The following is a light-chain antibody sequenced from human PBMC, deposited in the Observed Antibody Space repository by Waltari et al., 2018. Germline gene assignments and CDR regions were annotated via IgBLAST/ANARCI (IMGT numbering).Light chain of an antibody. Sequence: EIVMTQSPATLSVSPGDRATLSCRASQTISSNLAWYQQRPGQAPRLLIYGASNRATGIPARFSGTGSGTEFTLTISSLQSEDFAVYYCQQYNNWPPLFTFGPGIKVDMK. J-gene: IGKJ3*01. V-gene: IGKV3D-15*01. CDR1: QTISSN. CDR2: GAS. CDR3: QQYNNWPPLFT.